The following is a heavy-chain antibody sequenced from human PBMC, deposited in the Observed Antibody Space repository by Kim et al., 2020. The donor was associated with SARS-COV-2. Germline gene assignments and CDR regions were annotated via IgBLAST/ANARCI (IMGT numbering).Heavy chain of an antibody. J-gene: IGHJ4*02. D-gene: IGHD3-10*01. V-gene: IGHV3-43*01. Sequence: ADSVKGRFTISRDNSKNSLYLQMNSLRTEDTALYYCAKANSGSYAPTFDYWGQGTLVTVSS. CDR3: AKANSGSYAPTFDY.